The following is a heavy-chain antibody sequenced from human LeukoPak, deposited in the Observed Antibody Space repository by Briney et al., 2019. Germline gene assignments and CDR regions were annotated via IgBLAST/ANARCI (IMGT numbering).Heavy chain of an antibody. Sequence: SETLSLTCTVSGGSISSSSYYWGWIRQPAGKGLEWIGRIYTSGSTNYNPSLKSRVTISVDTSKNQFSLKLSSVTAADTAVYYCARALDYDYDYVWGSYLHAFDIWGQGTMVTVSS. J-gene: IGHJ3*02. V-gene: IGHV4-61*02. CDR2: IYTSGST. CDR1: GGSISSSSYY. CDR3: ARALDYDYDYVWGSYLHAFDI. D-gene: IGHD3-16*02.